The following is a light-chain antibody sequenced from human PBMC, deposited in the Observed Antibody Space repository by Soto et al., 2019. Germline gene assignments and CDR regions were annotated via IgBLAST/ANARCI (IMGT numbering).Light chain of an antibody. CDR3: QHYNNWPPWA. CDR1: QSITNN. Sequence: EIVMTQSPASLSVSPGGRVTLSCRASQSITNNLAWYQQKPGQAPRLLIYGASARATGIPARFSGSGSETEFTLTISSLQSEDSAVYYCQHYNNWPPWAFGQGTKVEIK. CDR2: GAS. J-gene: IGKJ1*01. V-gene: IGKV3-15*01.